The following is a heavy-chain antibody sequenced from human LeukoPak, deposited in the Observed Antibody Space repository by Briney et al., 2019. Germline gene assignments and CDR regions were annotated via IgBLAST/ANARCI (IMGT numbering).Heavy chain of an antibody. Sequence: GASVKVSCTASGYIFTSYNIYWVRQAPGQGLEWMGIINPSGGSTNYAQKFQGRVTMTRDTSTSTVYMELSSLRSEDTAVYYCARFAVHRRITVAGQFGLDYWGQGTLVSLSS. D-gene: IGHD6-19*01. CDR3: ARFAVHRRITVAGQFGLDY. J-gene: IGHJ4*02. CDR1: GYIFTSYN. CDR2: INPSGGST. V-gene: IGHV1-46*01.